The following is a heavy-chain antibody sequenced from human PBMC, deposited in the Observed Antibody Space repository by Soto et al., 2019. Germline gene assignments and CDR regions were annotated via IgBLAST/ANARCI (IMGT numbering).Heavy chain of an antibody. D-gene: IGHD1-26*01. J-gene: IGHJ4*02. CDR3: ARRAGATYDY. V-gene: IGHV3-64*01. Sequence: EVQLVESGGGLVQPGGSLRPSCAASGFTFSSYAMHWVRQAPGKGLEYVSAISSNGGSTYYANSVKGRFTISRDNSKNTLYLQMGSLRAEDMAVYYCARRAGATYDYWGQGTLVTVSS. CDR2: ISSNGGST. CDR1: GFTFSSYA.